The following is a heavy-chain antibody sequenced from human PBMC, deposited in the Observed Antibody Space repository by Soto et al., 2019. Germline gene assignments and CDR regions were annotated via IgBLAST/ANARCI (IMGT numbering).Heavy chain of an antibody. CDR1: GFMFSSAW. D-gene: IGHD1-1*01. V-gene: IGHV3-15*01. J-gene: IGHJ4*02. CDR3: VEGWNDF. CDR2: IKSKRDGGTT. Sequence: HLVESGGDLVKPGGSLRLSCAASGFMFSSAWMSWVRQAPGKGLEWVGRIKSKRDGGTTDYAPPVKGRFVISRDDSKNTLYLQMNSLKKDDTAVYYCVEGWNDFWGQGTLVAVSS.